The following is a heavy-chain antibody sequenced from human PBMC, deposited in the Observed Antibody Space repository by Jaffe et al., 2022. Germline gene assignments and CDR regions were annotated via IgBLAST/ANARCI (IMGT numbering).Heavy chain of an antibody. J-gene: IGHJ3*02. CDR3: ATGGDGGSDAFDI. CDR1: GFTVSSNY. Sequence: EVQLVESGGGLVQPGGSLRLSCAASGFTVSSNYMSWVRQAPGKGLEWVSVIYSGGSTYYADSVKGRFTISRHNSKNTLYLQMNSLRAEDTAVYYCATGGDGGSDAFDIWGQGTMVTVSS. D-gene: IGHD2-21*02. CDR2: IYSGGST. V-gene: IGHV3-53*04.